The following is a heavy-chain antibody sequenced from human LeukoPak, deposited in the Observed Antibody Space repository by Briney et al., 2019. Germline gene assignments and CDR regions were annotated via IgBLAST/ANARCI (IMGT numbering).Heavy chain of an antibody. J-gene: IGHJ4*02. CDR3: ARVWLGGRGGYCSGGSCYWFDY. Sequence: ASVKVSCKASGGTFSSYGIIWVRQAPGQGLEWMGRIIPILNIADYAQKFQGRVTMTTDTSTSTAYMELRSLRSDDTAVYYCARVWLGGRGGYCSGGSCYWFDYWGQGTLVTVSS. V-gene: IGHV1-69*04. D-gene: IGHD2-15*01. CDR1: GGTFSSYG. CDR2: IIPILNIA.